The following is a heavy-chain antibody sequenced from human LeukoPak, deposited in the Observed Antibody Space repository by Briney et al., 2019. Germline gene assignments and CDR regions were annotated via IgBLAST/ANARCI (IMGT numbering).Heavy chain of an antibody. Sequence: SETLSLTCAVYGGSFSGYYWSWIRQPPGKGLEWIGEINHSGSTNYNPSLKSRVTISVDTSKNQFSLKLSSVTAADTAVYYCARGPGGEYYDSSGYDYWGQGTLVTVSS. J-gene: IGHJ4*02. CDR2: INHSGST. CDR3: ARGPGGEYYDSSGYDY. D-gene: IGHD3-22*01. V-gene: IGHV4-34*01. CDR1: GGSFSGYY.